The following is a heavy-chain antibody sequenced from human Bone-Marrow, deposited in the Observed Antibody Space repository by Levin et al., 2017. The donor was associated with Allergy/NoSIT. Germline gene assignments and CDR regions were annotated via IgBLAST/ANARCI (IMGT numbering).Heavy chain of an antibody. CDR3: SKVFTQEIVTTFDH. CDR1: GFIFGDYA. V-gene: IGHV3-49*04. Sequence: SCRASGFIFGDYAMSWVRQAPGKGLEWVGFIRSKAYGGTTEYAASVKGRFTISRDDSRGIAYLQMTSLQTEDTAVYYCSKVFTQEIVTTFDHWGQGTLVTVSS. D-gene: IGHD5-12*01. J-gene: IGHJ4*02. CDR2: IRSKAYGGTT.